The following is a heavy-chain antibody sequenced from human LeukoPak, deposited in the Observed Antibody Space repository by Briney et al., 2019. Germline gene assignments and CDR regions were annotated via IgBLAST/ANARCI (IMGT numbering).Heavy chain of an antibody. CDR3: ARSRLELGATDCSFDY. Sequence: SETLSLTCTVSGGSISSYYWSWIRQPAGKGLEWIGRIYTSGSTNYNPSLKSRVTMSVDTSKNQFSLKLSSVTAADTAVYYCARSRLELGATDCSFDYWGQGILVTVSS. D-gene: IGHD1-26*01. V-gene: IGHV4-4*07. CDR1: GGSISSYY. J-gene: IGHJ4*02. CDR2: IYTSGST.